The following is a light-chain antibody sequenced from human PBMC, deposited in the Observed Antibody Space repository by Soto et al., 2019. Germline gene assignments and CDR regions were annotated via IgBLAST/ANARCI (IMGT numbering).Light chain of an antibody. CDR1: QSVLYSSNNKNY. CDR2: WAS. Sequence: DIVMNQSPDSLAVSLGKRATINCKSSQSVLYSSNNKNYLAWYQQKPGQPPKLLIYWASTRESGVPDRFSGSGSGTDFTLTISSLQAEDVAVYYCQQYYSTPPHTFGQGTKLEIK. J-gene: IGKJ2*01. CDR3: QQYYSTPPHT. V-gene: IGKV4-1*01.